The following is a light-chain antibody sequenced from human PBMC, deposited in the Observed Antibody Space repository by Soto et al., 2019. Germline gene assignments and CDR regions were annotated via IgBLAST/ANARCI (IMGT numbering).Light chain of an antibody. CDR1: SSDVGSYDH. J-gene: IGLJ1*01. CDR2: EVS. CDR3: CSYVGATTYV. V-gene: IGLV2-23*02. Sequence: QSALTQPASVSGSPGQSITISCSGTSSDVGSYDHVAWYQQFPGKTPKLMIYEVSNRPSGVSSRFSGSKSGNTASLTISGLQAEDEAEYYCCSYVGATTYVFGSGTKVTVL.